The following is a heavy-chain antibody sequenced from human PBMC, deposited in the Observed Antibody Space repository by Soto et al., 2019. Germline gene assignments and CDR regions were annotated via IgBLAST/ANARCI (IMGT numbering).Heavy chain of an antibody. CDR2: IYWNDDK. Sequence: SGPTLVNPTPTLPLTCTFSGFSLSTSGVGVGWIRQPPGKALEWLALIYWNDDKRYSPSLKSRLTITKDTSKSQVVLTMTNMDPVDTATYYCAHRPSGWYLFDYWGQGTLVTVSS. CDR1: GFSLSTSGVG. D-gene: IGHD6-19*01. CDR3: AHRPSGWYLFDY. V-gene: IGHV2-5*01. J-gene: IGHJ4*02.